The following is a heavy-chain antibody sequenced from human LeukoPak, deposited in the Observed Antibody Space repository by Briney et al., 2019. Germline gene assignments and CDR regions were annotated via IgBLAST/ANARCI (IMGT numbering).Heavy chain of an antibody. J-gene: IGHJ4*02. CDR2: IPPSGTAL. V-gene: IGHV3-11*04. CDR1: GFSFSDYH. Sequence: GGSLRLSCAASGFSFSDYHMSWVRQAPGKGLEWLSYIPPSGTALYYTASVMGRFTITRNNAKNSLYLQMNSRRAEDTAVYYCARDVGELLGHDYWGQGTLVTVSS. D-gene: IGHD1-26*01. CDR3: ARDVGELLGHDY.